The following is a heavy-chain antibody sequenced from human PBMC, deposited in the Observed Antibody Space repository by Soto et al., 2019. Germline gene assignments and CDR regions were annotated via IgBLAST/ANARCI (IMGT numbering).Heavy chain of an antibody. CDR1: GGTFSSYA. Sequence: QVQLVQSGAEVKKPGSSVKVSCKASGGTFSSYAISWVRQAPGQGLAWMGGIIPIFGTANYAQKFQGRVTITADESTSTAYMELSSLRSEDTAVNYCAREHRGLVAAALGLVGMDVWGQGTTVTVSS. V-gene: IGHV1-69*12. D-gene: IGHD6-13*01. J-gene: IGHJ6*02. CDR3: AREHRGLVAAALGLVGMDV. CDR2: IIPIFGTA.